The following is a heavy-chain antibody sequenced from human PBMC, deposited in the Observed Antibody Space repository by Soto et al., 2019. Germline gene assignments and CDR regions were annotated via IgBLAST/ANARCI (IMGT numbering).Heavy chain of an antibody. V-gene: IGHV5-10-1*01. CDR2: IDPSDSYT. Sequence: GESLKISCKGSGYSFTSYWISWVRQMPGKGLEWMGRIDPSDSYTNYSPSFQGHVTISADKSISTAYLQWSSLKASDTAMYYCAREFMIRRNYYYYGMDVWGQGTTVTVSS. D-gene: IGHD3-16*01. J-gene: IGHJ6*02. CDR3: AREFMIRRNYYYYGMDV. CDR1: GYSFTSYW.